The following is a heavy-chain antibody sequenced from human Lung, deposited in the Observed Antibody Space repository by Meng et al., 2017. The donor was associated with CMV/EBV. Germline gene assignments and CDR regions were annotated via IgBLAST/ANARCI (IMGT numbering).Heavy chain of an antibody. Sequence: GGSXRLXCAAPGFTFSSYIMHWVRQAPGKGLEWVAVISHDGSNKYYADPVKGRFTISRDNSKNTLYLQMNSLRAEDMAVYYCARIRSYYGSGSYSHDAFDIXGQGXMVTVSS. CDR2: ISHDGSNK. CDR1: GFTFSSYI. D-gene: IGHD3-10*01. J-gene: IGHJ3*02. CDR3: ARIRSYYGSGSYSHDAFDI. V-gene: IGHV3-30-3*01.